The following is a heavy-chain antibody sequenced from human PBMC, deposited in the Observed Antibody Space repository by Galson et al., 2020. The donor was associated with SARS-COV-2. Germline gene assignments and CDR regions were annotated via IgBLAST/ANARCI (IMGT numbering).Heavy chain of an antibody. Sequence: GSLRLSCAASGFTFSDYYMTWIRQAPGKGLEWVSYISSSSSHTKYADSVKGRFTISRDDAKNLLYLQVNSLRAEDTAVYYCARLNCGRDCYSYYYYVMDVWGQGTTVTVSS. J-gene: IGHJ6*02. V-gene: IGHV3-11*03. CDR3: ARLNCGRDCYSYYYYVMDV. D-gene: IGHD2-21*02. CDR1: GFTFSDYY. CDR2: ISSSSSHT.